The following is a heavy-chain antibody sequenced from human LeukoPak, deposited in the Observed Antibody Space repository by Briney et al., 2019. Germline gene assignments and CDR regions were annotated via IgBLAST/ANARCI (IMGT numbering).Heavy chain of an antibody. Sequence: PSETLSLTCAVSGGSISSSNWWSWVRQPPGKGLEWIGEIYHSGSTNYNPSLKSRVTISVDKSKNQFSLKLSSVTAADTAVYYCARVGYYDSSGYSEGYAFDIWGQGTMVTVSS. J-gene: IGHJ3*02. CDR1: GGSISSSNW. D-gene: IGHD3-22*01. CDR2: IYHSGST. V-gene: IGHV4-4*02. CDR3: ARVGYYDSSGYSEGYAFDI.